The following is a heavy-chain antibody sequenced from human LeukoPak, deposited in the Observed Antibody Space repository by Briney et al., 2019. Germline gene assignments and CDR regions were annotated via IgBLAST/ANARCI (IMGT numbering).Heavy chain of an antibody. CDR1: GYTVTSQY. Sequence: ASVKVSCKASGYTVTSQYMHWVRQAPGQGLEWVGVIDPTGGSTNYAQKFQGRVTMTRDTSTSTVYMEVSSLRSEDTAVYYCARGNWGLPPDGIDCWGQGTLVTVSS. CDR3: ARGNWGLPPDGIDC. J-gene: IGHJ4*02. D-gene: IGHD7-27*01. CDR2: IDPTGGST. V-gene: IGHV1-46*01.